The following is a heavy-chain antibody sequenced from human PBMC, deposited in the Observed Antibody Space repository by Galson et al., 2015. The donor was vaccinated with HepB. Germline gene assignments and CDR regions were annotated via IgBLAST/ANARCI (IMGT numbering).Heavy chain of an antibody. V-gene: IGHV3-30*04. CDR1: GFIFSDFA. J-gene: IGHJ4*02. CDR2: ISYDGSNE. D-gene: IGHD2-15*01. Sequence: SLRLSCAGSGFIFSDFAMHWVRQAPGKGLEWVTVISYDGSNEYYADSVKGRFTISRDNSKNTVFLQMNSLRPEDTAVYYCARTQGYSSGWPKNWGQGTLVTVTS. CDR3: ARTQGYSSGWPKN.